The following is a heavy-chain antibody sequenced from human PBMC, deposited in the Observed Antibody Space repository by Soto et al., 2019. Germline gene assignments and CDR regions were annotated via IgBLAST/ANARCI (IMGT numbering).Heavy chain of an antibody. D-gene: IGHD2-15*01. CDR1: GYTFTGYY. CDR2: INPNSGGT. Sequence: ASVKVSCKASGYTFTGYYMHCVRQAPGQGLEWMGWINPNSGGTNYAQKFQGRVTMTRDTSISTAYMELSRLRSDDTAVYYCARDSSGVSYYYGMDVWGQGTTVTVSS. V-gene: IGHV1-2*02. CDR3: ARDSSGVSYYYGMDV. J-gene: IGHJ6*02.